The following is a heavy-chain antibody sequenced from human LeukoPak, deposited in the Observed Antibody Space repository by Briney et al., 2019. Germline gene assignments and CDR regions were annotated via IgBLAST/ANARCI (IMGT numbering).Heavy chain of an antibody. CDR3: ARQTVNRFDP. CDR2: INPSGGGT. V-gene: IGHV1-46*01. J-gene: IGHJ5*02. CDR1: GYTFTSYH. Sequence: ASVKVSCEASGYTFTSYHIHWVRQAPGQGLEWMGIINPSGGGTRYAQKFQGRVTMTRATSTSTFYMELSSLRSEDTAVYYCARQTVNRFDPWGQGTLVTVSS.